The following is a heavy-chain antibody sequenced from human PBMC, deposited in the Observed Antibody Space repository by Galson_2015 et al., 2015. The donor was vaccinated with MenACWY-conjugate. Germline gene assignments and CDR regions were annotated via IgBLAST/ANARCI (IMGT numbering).Heavy chain of an antibody. CDR3: ARGRGRPLAYALDH. CDR1: GFTFSSYP. J-gene: IGHJ3*01. CDR2: MSYDGSNK. V-gene: IGHV3-30*01. Sequence: SLRLSCAASGFTFSSYPMHWVRQAPGKGLEWVAVMSYDGSNKYYADSVKGRFTISKDNSKNTLYLQMDSLRAEDTAVYYCARGRGRPLAYALDHWGHGTMVPVS.